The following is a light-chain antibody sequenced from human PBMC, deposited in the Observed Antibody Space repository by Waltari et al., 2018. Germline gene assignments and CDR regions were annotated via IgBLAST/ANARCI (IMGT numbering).Light chain of an antibody. V-gene: IGKV3-15*01. CDR2: SAS. CDR1: QSISSH. J-gene: IGKJ4*01. CDR3: QQYNNWPLT. Sequence: ETVMTQSPATLSALPGERVTLSCGASQSISSHVPWYQQKPGQPPRLVIYSASSRATGVPVRFSGSGSGTDFTLTISNLQSEDFAVYYCQQYNNWPLTFGGGTKVEL.